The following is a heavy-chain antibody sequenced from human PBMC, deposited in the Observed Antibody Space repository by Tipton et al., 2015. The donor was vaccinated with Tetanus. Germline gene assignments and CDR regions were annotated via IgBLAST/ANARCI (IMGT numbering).Heavy chain of an antibody. V-gene: IGHV4-31*03. CDR3: ARDQARGARGWNYFDY. CDR2: IYYSGST. D-gene: IGHD1-26*01. CDR1: GGSISSGGYY. J-gene: IGHJ4*02. Sequence: TLSLTCTVSGGSISSGGYYWTWIRQHPGKGLEWIGDIYYSGSTYYNPSLKSWVSISVDTSNNQFSVNLNSVTAADTAVYYCARDQARGARGWNYFDYWGQGALVTVSS.